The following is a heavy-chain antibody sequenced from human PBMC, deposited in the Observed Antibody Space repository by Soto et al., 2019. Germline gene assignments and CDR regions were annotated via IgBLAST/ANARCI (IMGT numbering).Heavy chain of an antibody. CDR3: VQSRCGGDCLQSYSSHSYYGLDV. J-gene: IGHJ6*02. D-gene: IGHD2-21*02. V-gene: IGHV2-5*02. CDR1: GFSLSTTGVG. Sequence: GSGPTLVNPTQTLTLTCTFSGFSLSTTGVGVGWIRQPPGKALEWLALIYWDDDKRYNPSLNSRLTISKDTSKNQVVLAMTNMDPVDTATYYCVQSRCGGDCLQSYSSHSYYGLDVWGQGTTVTVSS. CDR2: IYWDDDK.